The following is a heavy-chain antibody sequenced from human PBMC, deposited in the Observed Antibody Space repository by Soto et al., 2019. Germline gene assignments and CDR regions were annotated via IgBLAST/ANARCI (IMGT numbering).Heavy chain of an antibody. V-gene: IGHV3-23*01. Sequence: EVQLLESGGGLVQPGGSLRLSCAASGFTFSNYAMSWVRQAPGKGMEWVSAISGSGGSTFYADSVRGRVTITRDHSNNPPYLQINSPRGEDTGVYYCATNPSLVGLFDFWGQGALVTVSS. J-gene: IGHJ4*02. CDR2: ISGSGGST. CDR1: GFTFSNYA. D-gene: IGHD2-15*01. CDR3: ATNPSLVGLFDF.